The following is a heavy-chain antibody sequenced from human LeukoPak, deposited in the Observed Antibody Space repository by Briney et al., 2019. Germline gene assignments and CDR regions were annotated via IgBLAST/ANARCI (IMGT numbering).Heavy chain of an antibody. D-gene: IGHD1-26*01. V-gene: IGHV4-39*01. J-gene: IGHJ4*02. CDR3: ARLQDEWELLLGYYFDY. Sequence: SETLSLTCTVSGGSISSSSYYWGWIRQPPGKGLEWIGSIYYSGSTYYNPSPKSRVTISVDTSKNQFSLKLSSVTAADTAVYYCARLQDEWELLLGYYFDYWGQGTLVTVSS. CDR2: IYYSGST. CDR1: GGSISSSSYY.